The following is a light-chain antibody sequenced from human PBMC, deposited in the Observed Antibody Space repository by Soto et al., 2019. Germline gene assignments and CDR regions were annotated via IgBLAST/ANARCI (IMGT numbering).Light chain of an antibody. CDR1: QDITSY. Sequence: DIQLTQSPSFLSASVGDRVTITCRASQDITSYLAWYQQKPGKAPKVLIYDASTLQSGVPSRFSGSGSGTEFTLTISSLQPEDFATYYCQQLNSYPLTFGGGTKVEIK. V-gene: IGKV1-9*01. J-gene: IGKJ4*01. CDR2: DAS. CDR3: QQLNSYPLT.